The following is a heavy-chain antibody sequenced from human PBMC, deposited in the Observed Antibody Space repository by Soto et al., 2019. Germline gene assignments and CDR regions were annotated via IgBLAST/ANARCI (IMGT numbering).Heavy chain of an antibody. CDR2: MSHSGGT. V-gene: IGHV4-39*01. CDR3: ARLEGLATISYYFDF. Sequence: SETLSLTCAVYGGFVSSGSYYWSWIRQPPGKGLEWIGEMSHSGGTYFSPSLKTRVTISVDTSKNQFSLNIYSVTAADTAVYFCARLEGLATISYYFDFWGPGALVTSPQ. D-gene: IGHD3-9*01. CDR1: GGFVSSGSYY. J-gene: IGHJ4*02.